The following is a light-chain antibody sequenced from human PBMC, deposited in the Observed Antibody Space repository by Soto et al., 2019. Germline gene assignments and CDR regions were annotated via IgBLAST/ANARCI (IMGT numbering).Light chain of an antibody. CDR3: QQYGGSPLWT. CDR2: GVS. Sequence: EIVLTQSPGTLSLSPGERATLSCKASQSVSGTYLAWYQQKPGQAPRLLIYGVSSRATGIPDRFSGSGSGTAFILTTSRLEPEDFAVYYCQQYGGSPLWTFGQGTKVEIK. J-gene: IGKJ1*01. CDR1: QSVSGTY. V-gene: IGKV3-20*01.